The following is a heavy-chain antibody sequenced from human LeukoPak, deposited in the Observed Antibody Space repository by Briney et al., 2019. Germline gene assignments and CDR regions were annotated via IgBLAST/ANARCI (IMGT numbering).Heavy chain of an antibody. CDR3: AKGLFDSTARVRPP. CDR2: ISYDGSNK. Sequence: GGSMIPSWASSEFSFSYCIIYLLRQAPGKGLEWVAVISYDGSNKYYADSVKGRFTIARDNSKNTLYLQMNSLRTEDTAVYYGAKGLFDSTARVRPPWRRGTLVTVSS. J-gene: IGHJ5*02. V-gene: IGHV3-30*18. CDR1: EFSFSYCI. D-gene: IGHD3-22*01.